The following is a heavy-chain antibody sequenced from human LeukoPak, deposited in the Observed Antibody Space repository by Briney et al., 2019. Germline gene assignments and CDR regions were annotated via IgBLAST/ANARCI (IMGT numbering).Heavy chain of an antibody. CDR3: AKDMGMTTVTNSRLWPRAFDY. D-gene: IGHD4-11*01. V-gene: IGHV3-30*02. CDR1: GFTFSSYG. Sequence: GGSLRLSCAASGFTFSSYGMHWVRQAPGKGLEWVAFIRYDGSNKYYADSVKGRFTISRDNSKNTLYLQMNSLRAEDTAVYYCAKDMGMTTVTNSRLWPRAFDYWGQGTLVTVSS. J-gene: IGHJ4*02. CDR2: IRYDGSNK.